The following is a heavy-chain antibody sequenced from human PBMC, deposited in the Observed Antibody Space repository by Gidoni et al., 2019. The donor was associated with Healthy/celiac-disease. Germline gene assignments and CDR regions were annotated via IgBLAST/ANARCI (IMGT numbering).Heavy chain of an antibody. CDR2: ISSSGSTI. J-gene: IGHJ6*02. V-gene: IGHV3-11*01. Sequence: QVQLLESGGGLVKPGGSLRLSCAASGFTFSDYYMSWIRQAPGKGLEWVSYISSSGSTIYYADSVKGRFTISRDNAKNSLYLQMNSLRAEDTAVYYCARDTSIAWENTMKGGMDVWGQGTTVTVSS. CDR3: ARDTSIAWENTMKGGMDV. CDR1: GFTFSDYY. D-gene: IGHD3-22*01.